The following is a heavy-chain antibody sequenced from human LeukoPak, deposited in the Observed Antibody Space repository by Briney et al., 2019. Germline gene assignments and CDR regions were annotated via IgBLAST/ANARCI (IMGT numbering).Heavy chain of an antibody. Sequence: ASVKVSCKASGYTFTGYYMHWVRQAPGQGLEWMGWINPNSGGTNYAQKFQGRVTITADKSTSTAYMELSSLRSEDTAVYYCARRLFGYYDSSGPHGLGAFDIWGQGTMVTVSS. V-gene: IGHV1-2*02. CDR1: GYTFTGYY. J-gene: IGHJ3*02. D-gene: IGHD3-22*01. CDR3: ARRLFGYYDSSGPHGLGAFDI. CDR2: INPNSGGT.